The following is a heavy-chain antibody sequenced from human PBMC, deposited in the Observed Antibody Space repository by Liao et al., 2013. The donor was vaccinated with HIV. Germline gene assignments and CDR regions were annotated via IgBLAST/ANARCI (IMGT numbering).Heavy chain of an antibody. V-gene: IGHV4-59*11. D-gene: IGHD3-3*01. CDR2: IYYGGTT. CDR3: ARDTNFWSGSGGIDL. J-gene: IGHJ5*02. CDR1: GGSFTTHY. Sequence: QVQLQESGPGLVKPSETLSLTCTVSGGSFTTHYWTWIRLPPGKGLEWIGNIYYGGTTSYNVSLKSRVTISMDTSKTQFSLTLISVTGADTAVYYCARDTNFWSGSGGIDLWGQGTLVTVSP.